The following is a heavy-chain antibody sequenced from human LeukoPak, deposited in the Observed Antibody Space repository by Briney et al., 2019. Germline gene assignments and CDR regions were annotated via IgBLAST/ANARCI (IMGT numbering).Heavy chain of an antibody. V-gene: IGHV3-21*01. D-gene: IGHD5-18*01. Sequence: GGSLRLPCAASGFTFSSYSMNWVRQAPGRGLEWVSSISSSSSYIYYADSVKGRFTISRDNAKNSLYLQMNSLRAEDTAVYYCAREVDTAPVYYYYGMDVWGQGTTVTVSS. J-gene: IGHJ6*02. CDR3: AREVDTAPVYYYYGMDV. CDR1: GFTFSSYS. CDR2: ISSSSSYI.